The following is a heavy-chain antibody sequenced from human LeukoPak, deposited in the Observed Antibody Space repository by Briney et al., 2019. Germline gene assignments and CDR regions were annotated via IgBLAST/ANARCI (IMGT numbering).Heavy chain of an antibody. CDR2: IFYSGST. V-gene: IGHV4-39*07. J-gene: IGHJ4*02. D-gene: IGHD6-19*01. Sequence: PSETLSLTCTVSSGSISTSNYYWGWVRQPPGKALEWIGNIFYSGSTYYNPSLKSRVTISVDTSKNQFSLKLSSVTAADTAVYYCARVARSGWYFNRAKYYFDYWGQGTLVTVSS. CDR3: ARVARSGWYFNRAKYYFDY. CDR1: SGSISTSNYY.